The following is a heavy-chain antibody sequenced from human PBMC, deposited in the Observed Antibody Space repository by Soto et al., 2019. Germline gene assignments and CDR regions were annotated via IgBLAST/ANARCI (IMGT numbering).Heavy chain of an antibody. Sequence: EVQLVESGGGLVQPGRSLRLSCAASGFTFNTYWMSWVRQAPGKGLEWVANIKPDGSATDYVDSVKGRFTISRDNANNSLFLQMNSLRAEDTAVYYCARNGRWGHGTFVTVSS. CDR2: IKPDGSAT. D-gene: IGHD2-8*01. J-gene: IGHJ4*01. CDR3: ARNGR. V-gene: IGHV3-7*05. CDR1: GFTFNTYW.